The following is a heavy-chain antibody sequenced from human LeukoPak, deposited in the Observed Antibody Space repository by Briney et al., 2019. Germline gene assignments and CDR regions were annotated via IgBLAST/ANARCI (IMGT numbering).Heavy chain of an antibody. CDR2: ISYDGSNK. CDR3: ARDSNSYGSGATIDY. CDR1: GFTFSSYA. V-gene: IGHV3-30-3*01. Sequence: GGSLRLSCAASGFTFSSYAMHWVRQAPAKGLEWVAVISYDGSNKYYADSVKGRFTISRDNSKNTLYLQMSSLRAGDTAVYYCARDSNSYGSGATIDYWGQGTLVTVSS. D-gene: IGHD3-10*01. J-gene: IGHJ4*02.